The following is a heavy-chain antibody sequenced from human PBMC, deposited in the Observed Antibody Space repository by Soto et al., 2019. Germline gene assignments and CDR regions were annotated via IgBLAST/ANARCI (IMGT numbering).Heavy chain of an antibody. V-gene: IGHV5-51*01. CDR1: GYSFTSYW. CDR3: ARQTVVVPAAPYYYYGMDV. CDR2: IYPGDSDT. J-gene: IGHJ6*02. Sequence: PGESLKISCKGSGYSFTSYWIGWVRQMPGKGLEWMGIIYPGDSDTRYGPSFQGQVTISADKSISTAYLQWSSLKASDTAMYYCARQTVVVPAAPYYYYGMDVWGQGTTVTVSS. D-gene: IGHD2-2*01.